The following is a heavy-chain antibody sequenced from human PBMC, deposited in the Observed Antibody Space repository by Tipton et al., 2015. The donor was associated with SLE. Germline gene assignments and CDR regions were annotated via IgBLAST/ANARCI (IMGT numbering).Heavy chain of an antibody. CDR3: ARDGGGIDDCRAYYYCGMDV. CDR1: GYTFTSYG. D-gene: IGHD2-21*02. CDR2: ISAYNGNT. Sequence: QSGAEVKKPGASVKVSCKASGYTFTSYGISWVRQAPGQGLERMGWISAYNGNTNYAQKLQGRVTMTTDTSTSTAYMELRSLRSDDTAVYSGARDGGGIDDCRAYYYCGMDVWGQGTTVTVSS. J-gene: IGHJ6*02. V-gene: IGHV1-18*01.